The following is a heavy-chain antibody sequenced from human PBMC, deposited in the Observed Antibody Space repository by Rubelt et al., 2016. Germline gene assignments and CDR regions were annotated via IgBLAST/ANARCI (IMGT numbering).Heavy chain of an antibody. CDR2: IYYSGST. CDR3: AMSWIQLWLHRY. V-gene: IGHV4-39*01. J-gene: IGHJ4*02. Sequence: QLQLQESGPGLVKPSETLSLTCTVSGGSISSSSYYWGWIRQPPGKGLEWIGSIYYSGSTYYNPSLKSRVTISVDTSKNQFSLKLSSVTAADTAVYYCAMSWIQLWLHRYWGQGTLVTDSS. CDR1: GGSISSSSYY. D-gene: IGHD5-18*01.